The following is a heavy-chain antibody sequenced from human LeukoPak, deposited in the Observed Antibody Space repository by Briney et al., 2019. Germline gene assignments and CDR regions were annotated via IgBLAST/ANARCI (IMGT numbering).Heavy chain of an antibody. CDR3: ARGPDLGATPYYFDY. V-gene: IGHV4-61*05. CDR2: IYYSGST. CDR1: GGSISSSRYY. Sequence: SSETLSLTCTVSGGSISSSRYYWGWIRQPPGKGLEWIGYIYYSGSTNYNPSLKSRVTISVDTSKNQFSLKLSSVTAADTAVYYCARGPDLGATPYYFDYWGQGTLVTVSS. J-gene: IGHJ4*02. D-gene: IGHD1-26*01.